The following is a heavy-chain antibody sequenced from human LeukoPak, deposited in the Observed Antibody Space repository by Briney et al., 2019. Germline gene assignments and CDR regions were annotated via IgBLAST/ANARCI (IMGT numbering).Heavy chain of an antibody. D-gene: IGHD3-22*01. J-gene: IGHJ1*01. CDR3: AREDFYDSSGYYKNKEYFQH. V-gene: IGHV1-2*02. CDR2: INPNSGGT. CDR1: GYTFTGYY. Sequence: ASVKVSCKASGYTFTGYYMHSVRQAPGQGLEWMGWINPNSGGTNYAQKFQGRVTMTRDTSISTAYMELSWLRSDDTAVYYCAREDFYDSSGYYKNKEYFQHWGQGTLVTVSS.